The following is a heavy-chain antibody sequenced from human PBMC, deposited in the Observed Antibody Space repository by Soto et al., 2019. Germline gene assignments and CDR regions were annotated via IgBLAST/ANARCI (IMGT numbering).Heavy chain of an antibody. CDR2: IYYSGST. CDR3: ARRGSYSTLNY. J-gene: IGHJ4*02. CDR1: GGSISSYY. Sequence: QVQLQESGPGLVKPSETLSLTCTVSGGSISSYYWSWIRQPPGKGLEWIGYIYYSGSTNYNPSLKRRVTISVATSKNTFSLKLSSVTAADTAVYYCARRGSYSTLNYWGQGTLVTVSS. V-gene: IGHV4-59*08. D-gene: IGHD3-10*01.